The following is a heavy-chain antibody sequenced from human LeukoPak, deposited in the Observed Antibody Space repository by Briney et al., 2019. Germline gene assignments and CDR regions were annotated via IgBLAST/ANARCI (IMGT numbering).Heavy chain of an antibody. Sequence: GGSLRLSCAASGFTFSSYWMSWVRQAPGKGLEWVANIKQDGSEKYYVDSVKGRFTISRDNAKNSLYLQMNSLRAEDTAVYYCARDWVDFWSGSQGDAFDIWGQGTMVTVSS. CDR3: ARDWVDFWSGSQGDAFDI. CDR1: GFTFSSYW. V-gene: IGHV3-7*01. J-gene: IGHJ3*02. CDR2: IKQDGSEK. D-gene: IGHD3-3*01.